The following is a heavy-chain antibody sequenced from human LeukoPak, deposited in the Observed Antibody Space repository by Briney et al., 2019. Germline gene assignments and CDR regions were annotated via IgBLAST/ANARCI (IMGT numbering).Heavy chain of an antibody. V-gene: IGHV1-18*01. D-gene: IGHD2-2*01. J-gene: IGHJ6*02. CDR2: ISAYNGNT. CDR3: ARDLVVVPAASMDV. CDR1: GYAFTSYG. Sequence: ASVKVSCKASGYAFTSYGISWVRQAPGQGLEWMGWISAYNGNTNYAQKLQGRVTMTTDTSTSTAYMELRSLRSDDTAVYYCARDLVVVPAASMDVWGQGTTVTVSS.